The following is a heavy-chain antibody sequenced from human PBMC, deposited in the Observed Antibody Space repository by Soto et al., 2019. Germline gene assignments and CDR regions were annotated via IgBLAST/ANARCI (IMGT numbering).Heavy chain of an antibody. Sequence: QVPLQESGPGLVKPSETLSLTCTVSGGSISSDYYYWSWIRQPPGRGLEWIGYIYYSGRTYYNPSLKTRLIISVYTSKNQLSLGLSSVTAADTAVYYCARRVAIADFYFDSWGQGILVSVSS. V-gene: IGHV4-30-4*01. D-gene: IGHD2-15*01. CDR3: ARRVAIADFYFDS. CDR1: GGSISSDYYY. J-gene: IGHJ4*02. CDR2: IYYSGRT.